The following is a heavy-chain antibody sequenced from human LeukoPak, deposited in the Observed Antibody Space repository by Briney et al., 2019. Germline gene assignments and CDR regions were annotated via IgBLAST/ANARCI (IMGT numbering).Heavy chain of an antibody. CDR1: GYTFTSYD. CDR3: ARVGSTLGY. CDR2: VNPDSGST. V-gene: IGHV1-8*03. D-gene: IGHD2-2*01. Sequence: ASVKVSCKASGYTFTSYDINWVRQATGQGLEWMGWVNPDSGSTAYAQNFQGRVTITRNTSISTVYMELTSLTSEDTAVYYCARVGSTLGYWGQGTLVTVSS. J-gene: IGHJ4*02.